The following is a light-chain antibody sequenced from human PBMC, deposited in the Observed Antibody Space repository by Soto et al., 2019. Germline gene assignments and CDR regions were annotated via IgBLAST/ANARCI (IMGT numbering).Light chain of an antibody. V-gene: IGKV3-15*01. CDR3: QQYNKWPLT. CDR1: QSVSCT. CDR2: HAS. J-gene: IGKJ4*01. Sequence: EIVMTQSPATLSVSPGERATLSCRASQSVSCTLAWYQQKPGQAPRLLIYHASTRATGIPARFSGSGSGTEFTLTISSLQSEDFAGYYCQQYNKWPLTFGGGTKGRSN.